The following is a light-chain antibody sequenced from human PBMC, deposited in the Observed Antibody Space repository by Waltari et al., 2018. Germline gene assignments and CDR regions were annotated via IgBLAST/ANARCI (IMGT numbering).Light chain of an antibody. Sequence: EIVFTQSHATLSLSPGERATLPCRASQSVSSYLAWYQQKPGQAPRLLIYDASNRATGIPARFSGSGSGTDFTLTISSLEPEDFAVYYCQQRSNWPSLTFGGGTKVEIK. CDR3: QQRSNWPSLT. CDR1: QSVSSY. V-gene: IGKV3-11*01. J-gene: IGKJ4*01. CDR2: DAS.